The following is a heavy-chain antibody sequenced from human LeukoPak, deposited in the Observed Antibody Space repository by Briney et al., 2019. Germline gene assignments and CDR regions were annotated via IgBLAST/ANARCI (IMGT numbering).Heavy chain of an antibody. D-gene: IGHD3-22*01. CDR2: VNPNSGKT. CDR3: ARANYDTNKYYSMTSPSSDY. Sequence: ASVKVSCKASGYIFTTYDINWVRQATGQGLEWMGWVNPNSGKTGYAQKFQGRVTMTRNASISTAYMELSSLRSEDTAVYYCARANYDTNKYYSMTSPSSDYWGPGTLVTVSS. J-gene: IGHJ4*02. V-gene: IGHV1-8*01. CDR1: GYIFTTYD.